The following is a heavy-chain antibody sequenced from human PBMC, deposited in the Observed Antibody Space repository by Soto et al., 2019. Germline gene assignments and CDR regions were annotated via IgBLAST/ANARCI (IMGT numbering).Heavy chain of an antibody. CDR2: IIPIFGTA. J-gene: IGHJ4*02. Sequence: QVQLVQSGAEVKKPGSSVKVSCKASGGTFSSYAISWVRQAPGQGLEWMGGIIPIFGTANYAQKFQGRVTITAXXCXSXXYMELRSLISEDTAVYYCAIGDYYDSSGFSRPFDYWGQGTLVTVSS. V-gene: IGHV1-69*12. D-gene: IGHD3-22*01. CDR1: GGTFSSYA. CDR3: AIGDYYDSSGFSRPFDY.